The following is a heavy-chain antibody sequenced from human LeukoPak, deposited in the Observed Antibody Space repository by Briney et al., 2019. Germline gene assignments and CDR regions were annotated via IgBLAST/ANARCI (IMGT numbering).Heavy chain of an antibody. CDR2: IHYSGRT. V-gene: IGHV4-31*03. D-gene: IGHD6-19*01. CDR1: GGSISSAACY. CDR3: ARLVLNYYFAY. J-gene: IGHJ4*02. Sequence: PSETLSLTCPVSGGSISSAACYWSRIRQLPGKGLEWIGYIHYSGRTNYTPFLKSRVTISIDTTKNQFSLKLTSVTAADTAVYYCARLVLNYYFAYWGQGTMVTVSS.